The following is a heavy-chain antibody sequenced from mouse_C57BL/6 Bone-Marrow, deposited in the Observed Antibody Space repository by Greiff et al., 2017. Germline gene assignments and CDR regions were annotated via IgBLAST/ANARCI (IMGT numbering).Heavy chain of an antibody. D-gene: IGHD2-4*01. J-gene: IGHJ3*01. CDR2: IYPGGGYT. CDR3: ARGRGNYDYDGGTWCAY. CDR1: GYTFTNYW. Sequence: VQLQQSGAELVRPGTSVKMSCKASGYTFTNYWIGWAKQRPGHGLEWIGDIYPGGGYTNYNEQFKGKATLTADKSSSTAYMQFSSLTSEDSAIDYGARGRGNYDYDGGTWCAYWGQGTLVTVSA. V-gene: IGHV1-63*01.